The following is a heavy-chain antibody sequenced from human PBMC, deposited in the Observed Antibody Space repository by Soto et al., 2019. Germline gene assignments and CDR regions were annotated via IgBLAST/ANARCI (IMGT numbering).Heavy chain of an antibody. J-gene: IGHJ4*02. D-gene: IGHD3-22*01. V-gene: IGHV3-33*01. CDR2: IQSDGSKE. CDR1: GFTFTFYG. CDR3: ARDDDSSGYYSYFGC. Sequence: PGGSLRLSCAASGFTFTFYGMHWVCQAPGKGLEWVAGIQSDGSKEYYPDSVKGRFIISRDNSKNTLDLQMNSVRAEDTAVYYCARDDDSSGYYSYFGCWGQGTVVTVSS.